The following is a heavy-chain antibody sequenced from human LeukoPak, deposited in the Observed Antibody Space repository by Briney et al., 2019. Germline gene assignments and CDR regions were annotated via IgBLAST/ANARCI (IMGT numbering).Heavy chain of an antibody. J-gene: IGHJ4*02. CDR3: ARGPSVFTMVRGVIIFDY. CDR2: INHSGST. D-gene: IGHD3-10*01. Sequence: SETLPLTCAVYGGSFSGYYWSWIRQPPGKGLEWIGEINHSGSTNYNPSLKSRVTISVDTSKNQFSLKLSSVTAADTAVYYCARGPSVFTMVRGVIIFDYWGQGTLVTVSS. V-gene: IGHV4-34*01. CDR1: GGSFSGYY.